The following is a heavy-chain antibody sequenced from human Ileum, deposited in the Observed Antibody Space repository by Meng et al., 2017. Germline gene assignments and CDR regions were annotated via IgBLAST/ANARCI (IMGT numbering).Heavy chain of an antibody. CDR3: AGKDWGEGLDF. J-gene: IGHJ4*02. D-gene: IGHD7-27*01. Sequence: HVQLQQSGTGRVKPSQTLSLTCAISGDSVSSDTGAWNWIRQSPSRGLEWLGRTYYRSRWYNNYAVSVKSRITINPDTSKNQFSLQLNSVTPDDTAVYYCAGKDWGEGLDFWDQGTLVTVSS. CDR1: GDSVSSDTGA. V-gene: IGHV6-1*01. CDR2: TYYRSRWYN.